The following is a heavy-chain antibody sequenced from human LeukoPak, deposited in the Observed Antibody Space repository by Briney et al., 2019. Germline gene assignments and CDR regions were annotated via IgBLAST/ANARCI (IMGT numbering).Heavy chain of an antibody. CDR3: ARDSGLTTVTTYWDY. CDR2: IEEDGSEK. V-gene: IGHV3-7*05. D-gene: IGHD4-17*01. Sequence: GGSLRLSCAASGFTFSSYWMSWVRQAPGKGLEWVANIEEDGSEKYYVDSVKSRFTISRDNAKNSLYLQLNSLRAEDTAVYYCARDSGLTTVTTYWDYWGQGTLVTVSS. CDR1: GFTFSSYW. J-gene: IGHJ4*02.